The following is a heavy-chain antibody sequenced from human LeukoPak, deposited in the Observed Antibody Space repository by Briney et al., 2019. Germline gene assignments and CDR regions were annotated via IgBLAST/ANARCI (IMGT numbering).Heavy chain of an antibody. Sequence: GGSLRLSCAASGFTFSSYAMHWVRQAPGKGLEWVAVISYDGSNKYYADSAKGRFTISRDNSKNTLYLQMNSLRAEDTAVYYCAREMGDSSGYYHAPGAFDIWGQGTMVTVSS. V-gene: IGHV3-30-3*01. CDR2: ISYDGSNK. CDR1: GFTFSSYA. D-gene: IGHD3-22*01. CDR3: AREMGDSSGYYHAPGAFDI. J-gene: IGHJ3*02.